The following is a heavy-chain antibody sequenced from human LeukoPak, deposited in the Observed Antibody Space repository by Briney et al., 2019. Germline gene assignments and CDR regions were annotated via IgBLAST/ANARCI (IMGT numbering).Heavy chain of an antibody. CDR2: IYCSGST. CDR1: GGSISSYY. J-gene: IGHJ4*02. Sequence: SETLSLTCTVSGGSISSYYWSWIRQPPGKGLEWIGYIYCSGSTNYNPSLKSRVTISVDTSKNQFSLKLSSVTAADTAVYYCARGAIAAAGLDYWGQGTLVTVSS. D-gene: IGHD6-13*01. CDR3: ARGAIAAAGLDY. V-gene: IGHV4-59*01.